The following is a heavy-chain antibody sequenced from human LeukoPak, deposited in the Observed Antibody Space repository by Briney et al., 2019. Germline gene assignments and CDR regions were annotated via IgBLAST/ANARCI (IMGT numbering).Heavy chain of an antibody. D-gene: IGHD5-18*01. CDR3: ASPGYSYGTFDY. V-gene: IGHV3-23*01. CDR2: ISGSGGST. Sequence: GGSLRLSCAASGFTFSGYAMSWVRQARGKGLEWVSAISGSGGSTYYADSVKGRFPISRDNSKNTLYLQMNSLRAEDTAVYYCASPGYSYGTFDYWGQGTLVTVSS. J-gene: IGHJ4*02. CDR1: GFTFSGYA.